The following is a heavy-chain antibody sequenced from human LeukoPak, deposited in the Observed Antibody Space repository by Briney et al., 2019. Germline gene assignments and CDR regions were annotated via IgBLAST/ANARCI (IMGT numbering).Heavy chain of an antibody. Sequence: LAGGSLRLSCAASGFIFSSYTMNWVRQAPGKGLEWVAVISYDGSNKYYADSVKGRFTISRDNSKNTLYLQMNSLRAEDTAVYYCARVGATLIYYYYYYMDVWGKGTTVTVSS. J-gene: IGHJ6*03. CDR2: ISYDGSNK. CDR1: GFIFSSYT. CDR3: ARVGATLIYYYYYYMDV. V-gene: IGHV3-30*01. D-gene: IGHD1-26*01.